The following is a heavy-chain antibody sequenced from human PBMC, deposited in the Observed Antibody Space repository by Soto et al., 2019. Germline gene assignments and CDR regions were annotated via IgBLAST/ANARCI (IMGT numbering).Heavy chain of an antibody. CDR2: IFSNDEK. CDR1: GFSLSTARMG. CDR3: TSYCGGDCFTFDY. Sequence: QVTLKESGPVLVKPTETLTLTCTVSGFSLSTARMGVSWIRQPPGNALEWLAHIFSNDEKSYSTSLKSRLTISKDTSKSQVVLTMNKMDPVDTATYYCTSYCGGDCFTFDYWGQGTLVTVSS. J-gene: IGHJ4*02. D-gene: IGHD2-21*02. V-gene: IGHV2-26*01.